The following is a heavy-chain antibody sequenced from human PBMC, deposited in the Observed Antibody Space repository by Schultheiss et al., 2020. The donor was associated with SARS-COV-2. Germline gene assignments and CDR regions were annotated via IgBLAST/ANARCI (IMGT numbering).Heavy chain of an antibody. D-gene: IGHD3-10*01. J-gene: IGHJ4*02. V-gene: IGHV4-30-4*01. CDR2: IYYSGST. CDR3: ARGDYYDWGYFDY. CDR1: GGSISSGDYY. Sequence: SQTLSLTCTVSGGSISSGDYYWSWIRQPPGKGLEWIGYIYYSGSTYYNPSLKSRVTISVDTSKNQFSLKLSSVTAADTAVYYCARGDYYDWGYFDYWGQGTLVTVSS.